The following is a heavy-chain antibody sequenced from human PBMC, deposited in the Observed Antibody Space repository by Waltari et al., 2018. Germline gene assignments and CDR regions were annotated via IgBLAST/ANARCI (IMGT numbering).Heavy chain of an antibody. J-gene: IGHJ4*02. CDR2: IRTDGSQS. Sequence: EVQLVEFGGGLVQPGGSLRPSCAAYGFNFASYWMTWVRRAPGKGLEWVANIRTDGSQSFCVDSLKGRFTISRDNTKNSLYLQMNSLRVEDTAVYYCARDLNGGNAFDYWGQGTLVTVSS. CDR3: ARDLNGGNAFDY. CDR1: GFNFASYW. V-gene: IGHV3-7*01. D-gene: IGHD1-1*01.